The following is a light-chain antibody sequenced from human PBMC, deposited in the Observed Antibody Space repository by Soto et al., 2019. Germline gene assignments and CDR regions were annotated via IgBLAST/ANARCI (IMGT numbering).Light chain of an antibody. CDR2: DVN. J-gene: IGLJ2*01. Sequence: QSALTQPRSVSGSPGQSVTISCTGTSSNVGGYDYVSWYQQYPGKAPKLMIYDVNRRPSGVPERFSGSRSGNTASLTISGLQAEDEADYYCSSYRSGNTLVVFGGGTKLTVL. CDR3: SSYRSGNTLVV. V-gene: IGLV2-11*01. CDR1: SSNVGGYDY.